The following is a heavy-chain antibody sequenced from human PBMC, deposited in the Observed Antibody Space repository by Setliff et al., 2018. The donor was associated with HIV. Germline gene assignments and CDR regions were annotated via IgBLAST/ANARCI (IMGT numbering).Heavy chain of an antibody. CDR1: GFIFTNYG. Sequence: GGSLRLSCAVSGFIFTNYGMHWVRQAPGKGLEWVAVIWYDGSNRYSADSVKGRFTISRDNSKNTLFLQMNSLRAEDTAIYYCAREGPKRHDALDIWGQGTMVTVSS. V-gene: IGHV3-33*01. CDR3: AREGPKRHDALDI. J-gene: IGHJ3*02. CDR2: IWYDGSNR.